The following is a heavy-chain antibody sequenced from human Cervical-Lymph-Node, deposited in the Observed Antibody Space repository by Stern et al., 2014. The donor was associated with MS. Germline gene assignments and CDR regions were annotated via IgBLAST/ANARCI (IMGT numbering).Heavy chain of an antibody. CDR1: GYTFTDYY. CDR3: ASGPGRGVMDV. Sequence: VQLVESGAEVKKPGASVRVSCQASGYTFTDYYLHWVRQAPGQGLEYMGRINPANGVTDSTQKFQCRVTMTRDPSINPAYMELSRLKSDDTAVFYCASGPGRGVMDVWGQGTTVIVSS. D-gene: IGHD1-26*01. CDR2: INPANGVT. V-gene: IGHV1-2*06. J-gene: IGHJ6*02.